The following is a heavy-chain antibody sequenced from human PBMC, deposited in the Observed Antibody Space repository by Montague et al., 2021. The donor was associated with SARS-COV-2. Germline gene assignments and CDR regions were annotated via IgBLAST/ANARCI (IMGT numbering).Heavy chain of an antibody. Sequence: ETLSLTCTVSGGSINSHYWSWIRQSPGQGLEWIGYVYYRGSTKYNPSLKSRVTISVETSKNQFYLKLTSVTAADAAVYYCAGANLVTFGGVIDLFKHWGQGSLVTVSS. CDR3: AGANLVTFGGVIDLFKH. V-gene: IGHV4-59*11. D-gene: IGHD3-16*02. J-gene: IGHJ4*02. CDR1: GGSINSHY. CDR2: VYYRGST.